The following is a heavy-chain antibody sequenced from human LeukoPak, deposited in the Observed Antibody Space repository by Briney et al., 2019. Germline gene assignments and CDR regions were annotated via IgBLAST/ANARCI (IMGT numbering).Heavy chain of an antibody. CDR2: ISGNGRKT. J-gene: IGHJ4*02. CDR1: GFTFSTYS. Sequence: PGGSLRLSCAASGFTFSTYSMTWVRQAPGKGLEWVSAISGNGRKTFYADSVKGRFTISRDNSKNTLYLQMSSLRADDTAIYYCAKEGGVIVAGGRDYWGQGTLVTVSS. CDR3: AKEGGVIVAGGRDY. D-gene: IGHD5-12*01. V-gene: IGHV3-23*01.